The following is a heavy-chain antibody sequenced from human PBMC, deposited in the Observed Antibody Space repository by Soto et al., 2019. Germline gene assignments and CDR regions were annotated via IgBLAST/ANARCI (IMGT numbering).Heavy chain of an antibody. CDR1: GFTVSSNY. Sequence: EVQRVESGGGLVQPGGSLRLSCAASGFTVSSNYMSWVRQAPGRGRGGVQVFYKDGNTYYENSVKGRFTISKNISKNTLYLQINNLSPEATDVYYCARDSLYCSGGFCYSWNFDSWGQGTLVTVSS. CDR3: ARDSLYCSGGFCYSWNFDS. CDR2: FYKDGNT. V-gene: IGHV3-53*04. J-gene: IGHJ4*02. D-gene: IGHD2-15*01.